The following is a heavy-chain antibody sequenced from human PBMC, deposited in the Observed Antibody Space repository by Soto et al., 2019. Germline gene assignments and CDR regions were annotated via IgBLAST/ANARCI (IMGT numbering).Heavy chain of an antibody. CDR1: GVTFSDHY. Sequence: EVQLVESVGSLVQPGGSLTLSCAVSGVTFSDHYMEWVRQAPGKGLEWVARSRNKAKSYSTDFAASVKGRFTISRDESKNSLHLQMKSLKTDDTAVYYCSILEGAWGQGTLVTVSS. CDR2: SRNKAKSYST. CDR3: SILEGA. D-gene: IGHD1-26*01. J-gene: IGHJ4*02. V-gene: IGHV3-72*01.